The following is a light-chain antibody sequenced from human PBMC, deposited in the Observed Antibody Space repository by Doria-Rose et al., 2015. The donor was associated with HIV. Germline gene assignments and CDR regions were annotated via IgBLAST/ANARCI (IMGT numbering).Light chain of an antibody. CDR3: QQYDSAPWT. J-gene: IGKJ1*01. CDR2: WAS. CDR1: QSFLYSPNNKHN. Sequence: QSPASLSVSLGERATINCKSRQSFLYSPNNKHNLAWYQQKPGQPPKLLIYWASTRESGVPDRFSGSGSGTEFTLTISSLQAEDVAVYYCQQYDSAPWTFGQGTKVEV. V-gene: IGKV4-1*01.